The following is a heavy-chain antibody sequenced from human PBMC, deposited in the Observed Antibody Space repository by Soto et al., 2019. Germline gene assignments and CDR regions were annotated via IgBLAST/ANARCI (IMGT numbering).Heavy chain of an antibody. V-gene: IGHV1-69*01. CDR2: IVPLSDRT. D-gene: IGHD2-15*01. CDR3: ARKSGRDCHSGGGCFTLDV. CDR1: GETLNSNP. Sequence: QVQLVQSGAEVKKPGSSLKVCCKVFGETLNSNPIGWVRQAPGQGLEWVGGIVPLSDRTNYAQELQGRVTVTADGSTSTVYMELSNLKSDDTAVYYCARKSGRDCHSGGGCFTLDVWGQGSLITVSS. J-gene: IGHJ4*02.